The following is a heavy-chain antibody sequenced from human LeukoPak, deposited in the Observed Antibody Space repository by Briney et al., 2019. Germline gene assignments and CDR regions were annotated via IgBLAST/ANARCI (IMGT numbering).Heavy chain of an antibody. Sequence: PSETLSLTCTVSGGSISSSSYYWGWIRQPPGKGLEWIGSIYYSGSTYYNPSLKSRVTISVDTSKNQFSLKLSSVTAADTAVYYCARSPLMVRGVIITRQNDCWGQGTQVTVSS. V-gene: IGHV4-39*01. J-gene: IGHJ4*02. CDR3: ARSPLMVRGVIITRQNDC. CDR1: GGSISSSSYY. D-gene: IGHD3-10*01. CDR2: IYYSGST.